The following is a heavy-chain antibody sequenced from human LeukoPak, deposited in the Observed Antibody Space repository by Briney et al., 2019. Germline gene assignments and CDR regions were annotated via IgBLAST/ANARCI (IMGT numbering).Heavy chain of an antibody. CDR2: IRWNSGNI. V-gene: IGHV3-9*03. J-gene: IGHJ4*02. D-gene: IGHD2-15*01. CDR1: GFTFDDYD. Sequence: GRSLRLSCAASGFTFDDYDMHWVRHAPGKGLEGVSGIRWNSGNIDYADSVRGRFTISRDNAKNSLYLQMNSLRVEDMALYYCARGYCSVSTCYYFDYWGQGTLVTVSS. CDR3: ARGYCSVSTCYYFDY.